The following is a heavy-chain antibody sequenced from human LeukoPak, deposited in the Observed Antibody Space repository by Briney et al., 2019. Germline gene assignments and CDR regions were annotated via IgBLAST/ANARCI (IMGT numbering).Heavy chain of an antibody. J-gene: IGHJ4*02. Sequence: GASLRLSCAASGFTFSTYAMSWVRQAPGKGLEWVSAISGSGTNTYYADSVKGRFTISRDNSENTLYLQMNSLRAEDTAVYFCAKVPNSGNYYYFDYWGQGTPVTVSS. V-gene: IGHV3-23*01. D-gene: IGHD1-26*01. CDR2: ISGSGTNT. CDR3: AKVPNSGNYYYFDY. CDR1: GFTFSTYA.